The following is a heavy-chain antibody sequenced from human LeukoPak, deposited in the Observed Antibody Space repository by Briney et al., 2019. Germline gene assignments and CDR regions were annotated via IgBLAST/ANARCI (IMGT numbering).Heavy chain of an antibody. Sequence: SETLSLTCTVSGGSISSSSYYWGWIRQPPGKGLEWIGSIYYSGSTYYNPSLKSRVTISVDTSKDQFSLKLSSVTAADTAVYYCARDSYYYDSSGYEDYYYYGMDVWGQGTTVTVSS. J-gene: IGHJ6*02. V-gene: IGHV4-39*07. D-gene: IGHD3-22*01. CDR1: GGSISSSSYY. CDR2: IYYSGST. CDR3: ARDSYYYDSSGYEDYYYYGMDV.